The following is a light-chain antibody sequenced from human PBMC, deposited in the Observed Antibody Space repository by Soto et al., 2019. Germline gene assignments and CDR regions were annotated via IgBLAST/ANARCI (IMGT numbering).Light chain of an antibody. CDR2: GAS. Sequence: IQLTQSPSSLSASVGDRVTITCRASQGISSFLAWYQQKPGKAPKLLIYGASTLQSGVPSRFSGSGSGTHFTLPIGSLQPEDFATYYSQQLNSLPFPFGPGTKVDIK. CDR3: QQLNSLPFP. CDR1: QGISSF. J-gene: IGKJ3*01. V-gene: IGKV1-9*01.